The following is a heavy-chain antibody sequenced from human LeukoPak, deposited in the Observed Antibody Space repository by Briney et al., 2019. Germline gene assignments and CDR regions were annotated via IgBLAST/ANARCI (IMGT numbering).Heavy chain of an antibody. CDR1: GFTFSSYA. J-gene: IGHJ4*02. V-gene: IGHV3-30-3*01. CDR2: ISYDGSNK. D-gene: IGHD4-17*01. Sequence: QAGGSLRLSCAASGFTFSSYAMHWVRQAPGKGLGWVAVISYDGSNKYYADSVKGRFTISRDNSKNTLYLQMNSLRAEDTAVYYCARAGGRTTVTSPLVDYWGQGTLVTVSS. CDR3: ARAGGRTTVTSPLVDY.